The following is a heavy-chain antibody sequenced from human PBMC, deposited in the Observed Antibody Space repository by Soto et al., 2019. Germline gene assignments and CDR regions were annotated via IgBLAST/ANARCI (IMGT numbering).Heavy chain of an antibody. CDR1: GGSISSYY. J-gene: IGHJ4*02. V-gene: IGHV4-59*01. CDR3: ATAGRGYDVPGYFDY. CDR2: IYYSGST. D-gene: IGHD5-12*01. Sequence: SSETLSLTCTVSGGSISSYYWSWIRRPPGKGLEWIGYIYYSGSTNYNPSLKSRVTISVDTSKNQFSLKLSSVTAADTAVYYCATAGRGYDVPGYFDYWGQGTLVT.